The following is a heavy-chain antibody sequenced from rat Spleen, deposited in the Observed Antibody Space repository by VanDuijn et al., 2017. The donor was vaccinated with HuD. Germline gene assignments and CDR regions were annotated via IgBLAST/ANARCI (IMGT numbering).Heavy chain of an antibody. J-gene: IGHJ1*01. D-gene: IGHD1-9*01. CDR3: ARDSTYPWGYFDF. CDR1: GFSLISNS. CDR2: IWGDGST. Sequence: QVQLKESGPGLVQPSQTLSLTCTVSGFSLISNSVHWVRQPPGKGLEWMGGIWGDGSTDYNSALKSRLSISRDTSKSQVFFKMNSLQTDDTATYYCARDSTYPWGYFDFWGPGTMVTVSS. V-gene: IGHV2-1*01.